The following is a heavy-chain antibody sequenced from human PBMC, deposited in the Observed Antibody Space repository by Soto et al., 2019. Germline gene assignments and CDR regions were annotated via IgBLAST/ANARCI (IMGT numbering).Heavy chain of an antibody. CDR1: GFTFSSYA. CDR2: ISGSGGST. J-gene: IGHJ1*01. Sequence: GGSLRLSCAASGFTFSSYAMSWVRQAPGKGLEWVSAISGSGGSTYYADSVKGRFTISRDNSKNTLYLQMNSLRAEETAVYYCAKDSRDYGDYYEYFQHWGQGTLVTVSS. D-gene: IGHD4-17*01. CDR3: AKDSRDYGDYYEYFQH. V-gene: IGHV3-23*01.